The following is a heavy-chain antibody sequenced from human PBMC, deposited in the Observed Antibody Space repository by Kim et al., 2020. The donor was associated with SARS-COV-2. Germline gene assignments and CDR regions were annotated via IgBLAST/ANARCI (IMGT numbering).Heavy chain of an antibody. J-gene: IGHJ4*02. Sequence: GGSLRLSCAASGFTFSGSAMHWVRQASGKGLEWVGRIRSKANSYATAYAASVKGRFTISRDDSKNTAYLQMNSLKTEDTAVYYCTSTTGSGSYYRHYWGQGTLVTVSS. D-gene: IGHD3-10*01. CDR3: TSTTGSGSYYRHY. CDR1: GFTFSGSA. CDR2: IRSKANSYAT. V-gene: IGHV3-73*01.